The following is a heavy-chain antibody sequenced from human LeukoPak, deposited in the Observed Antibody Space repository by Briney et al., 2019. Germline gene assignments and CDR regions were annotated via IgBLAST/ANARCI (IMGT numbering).Heavy chain of an antibody. J-gene: IGHJ4*02. V-gene: IGHV1-69*05. CDR1: GGTFSSYA. CDR3: ARLTTVALDY. CDR2: IIPIFGTA. Sequence: ASVKVSCKASGGTFSSYAISWVRQAPGQGLEWMGGIIPIFGTANYAQKLQGRVTMTTDTSTSTAYMELRSLRSDDTAVYYCARLTTVALDYWGQGTLVTVSS. D-gene: IGHD4-23*01.